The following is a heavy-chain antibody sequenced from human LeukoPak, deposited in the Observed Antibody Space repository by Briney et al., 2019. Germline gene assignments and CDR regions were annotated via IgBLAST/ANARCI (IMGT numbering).Heavy chain of an antibody. CDR3: ASLTLGGSPPDNWFDP. V-gene: IGHV3-23*01. J-gene: IGHJ5*02. D-gene: IGHD3-10*01. CDR1: GFSFGSEA. Sequence: PGGSLRLSCVVSGFSFGSEAMSWVRQAPGSGLEWVSSISPGGGTTYYADSVKGRFTISRDNSENTLYVEMNSLRAEDTAVYYCASLTLGGSPPDNWFDPWGQGTLVTVSS. CDR2: ISPGGGTT.